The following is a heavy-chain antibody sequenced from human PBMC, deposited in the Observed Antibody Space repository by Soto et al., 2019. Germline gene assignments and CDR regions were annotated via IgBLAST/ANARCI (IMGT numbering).Heavy chain of an antibody. V-gene: IGHV4-30-4*01. Sequence: SETLSLTCTVSGGSISSGDYYWSWIRQPPGKGLEWIGYIYYSGSTYYNPSLKSRVTISVDTSKNQFSLKLSSVTAADTAVYYCARARDHDILTGYHFDYWGRGTLVTVDS. CDR3: ARARDHDILTGYHFDY. CDR1: GGSISSGDYY. CDR2: IYYSGST. D-gene: IGHD3-9*01. J-gene: IGHJ4*02.